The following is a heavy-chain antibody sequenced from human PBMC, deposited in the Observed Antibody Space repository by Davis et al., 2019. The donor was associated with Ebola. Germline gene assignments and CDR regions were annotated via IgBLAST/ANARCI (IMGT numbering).Heavy chain of an antibody. D-gene: IGHD3-22*01. CDR1: GYTFTGYY. CDR3: AREPSYYDSSGYYPPHFDY. V-gene: IGHV1-2*02. J-gene: IGHJ4*02. Sequence: ASVKVSCKASGYTFTGYYMHWVRQAPGQGLEWMGWINPNSGGTNYAQKFQGRVTMTRDTSISTAYMELSRLRSDDTAVYYCAREPSYYDSSGYYPPHFDYWGQGTLVTVSS. CDR2: INPNSGGT.